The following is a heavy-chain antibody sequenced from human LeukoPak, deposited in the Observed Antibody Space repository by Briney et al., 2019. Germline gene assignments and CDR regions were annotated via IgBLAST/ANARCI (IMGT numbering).Heavy chain of an antibody. CDR1: VFTFTSYS. D-gene: IGHD3-16*01. V-gene: IGHV3-48*01. CDR2: ISSSGSTI. Sequence: PGGSLRLSCAASVFTFTSYSMNWVRQAPGKGLEWISYISSSGSTIYYADSVKGRFTISRDTAKNSLSLQMSSLRADDTAVYYCAHLSRLGELLGSWGQGTLVTVSS. CDR3: AHLSRLGELLGS. J-gene: IGHJ4*02.